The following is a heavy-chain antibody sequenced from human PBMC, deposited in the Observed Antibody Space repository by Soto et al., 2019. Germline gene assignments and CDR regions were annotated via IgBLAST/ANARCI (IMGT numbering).Heavy chain of an antibody. V-gene: IGHV5-51*01. CDR1: VYSVPGYL. D-gene: IGHD3-10*01. CDR3: ARVPPWGNSGSYYIQHFNA. CDR2: IYPGDSDT. Sequence: LXIFCKVAVYSVPGYLIGWVRQMPWKGLEWMGIIYPGDSDTRYSPSFQGQVTISADKSISTAYLQWSSLKASDTAMYYCARVPPWGNSGSYYIQHFNAWGQGPLVTVSS. J-gene: IGHJ4*02.